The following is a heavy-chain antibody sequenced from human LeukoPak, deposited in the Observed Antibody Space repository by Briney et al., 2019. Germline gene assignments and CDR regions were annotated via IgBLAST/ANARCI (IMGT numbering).Heavy chain of an antibody. CDR1: GGSFSPYY. J-gene: IGHJ4*02. D-gene: IGHD3-10*01. CDR3: ARVWDRSGSSLDF. V-gene: IGHV4-34*01. CDR2: INHSGST. Sequence: PSETLSLTCAVYGGSFSPYYWTWIRQPPGKGLEWIGEINHSGSTNYNPSLKSRVTLSVDTSKNQFSLKLSSVTAADTAVYYCARVWDRSGSSLDFWGQGTLVTVSS.